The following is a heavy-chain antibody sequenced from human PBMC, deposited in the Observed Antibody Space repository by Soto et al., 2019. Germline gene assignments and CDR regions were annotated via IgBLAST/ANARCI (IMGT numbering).Heavy chain of an antibody. J-gene: IGHJ4*02. CDR3: ARETTPTTVTPDY. D-gene: IGHD4-4*01. CDR1: GFTFGSYS. Sequence: GGSLRLSCAASGFTFGSYSMNWVRQAPGKGLEWVSSISSSSSYIYYADSVKGRFTISRDNAKNSLYLQMNSLRAEDTAVYYCARETTPTTVTPDYWGQGTLVTVSS. V-gene: IGHV3-21*01. CDR2: ISSSSSYI.